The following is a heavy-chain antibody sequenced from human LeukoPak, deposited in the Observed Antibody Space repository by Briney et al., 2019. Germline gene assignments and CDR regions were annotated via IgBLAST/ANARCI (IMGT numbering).Heavy chain of an antibody. Sequence: SEALSLTCAVYGGSFSDYYWTWIRQPPGKGLEWIGEINHSGHTNYNQSLKSRVTISVDTSKNQFSLNLSSVTAADTAVYYCARGSLAAAGAPRVLYFFDSWGQGTLVPVSS. D-gene: IGHD6-13*01. V-gene: IGHV4-34*01. CDR1: GGSFSDYY. J-gene: IGHJ4*02. CDR2: INHSGHT. CDR3: ARGSLAAAGAPRVLYFFDS.